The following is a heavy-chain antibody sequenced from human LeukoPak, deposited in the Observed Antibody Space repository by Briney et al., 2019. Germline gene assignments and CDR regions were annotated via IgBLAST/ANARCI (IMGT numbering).Heavy chain of an antibody. CDR3: ARGSGWSDYYYMDV. CDR2: INPSSGGT. CDR1: GYTFTGYY. V-gene: IGHV1-2*02. J-gene: IGHJ6*03. Sequence: ASVKVSCKASGYTFTGYYMQWVRQAPGQGLEWMGWINPSSGGTNYAQKFQGRVTMTRDRSISTAYMELSRLRSDDTAVYYCARGSGWSDYYYMDVWGKGTTVTVSS. D-gene: IGHD6-19*01.